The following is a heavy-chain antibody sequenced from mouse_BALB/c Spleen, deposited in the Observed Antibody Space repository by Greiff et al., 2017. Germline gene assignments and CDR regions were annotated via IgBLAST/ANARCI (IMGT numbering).Heavy chain of an antibody. V-gene: IGHV5-12-2*01. CDR2: ISNGGGST. CDR3: ARQKLENPAFDV. Sequence: EVMLVESGGGLVQPGGSRKLSCAASGFTFSSFGMHWVRQAPEKRLEWVAYISNGGGSTYYPDTVKGRFTISRDNAKNTLYLQMSSLKSEDTAMYYCARQKLENPAFDVWGAGTTVTVSS. J-gene: IGHJ1*01. D-gene: IGHD1-2*01. CDR1: GFTFSSFG.